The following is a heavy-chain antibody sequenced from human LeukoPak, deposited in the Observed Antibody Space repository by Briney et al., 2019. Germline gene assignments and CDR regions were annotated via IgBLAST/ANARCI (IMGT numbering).Heavy chain of an antibody. V-gene: IGHV3-30*18. CDR2: ISNSGGEK. CDR1: GFTFSSNS. Sequence: GRSLRLSCTASGFTFSSNSIHWVRQAPGKGLEWVAVISNSGGEKYFADSVRGRFTISRDNSKNTVYLQMNSLRTEDTAMYYCAKDRYRSWCVDYWGQGTLVTVSS. D-gene: IGHD6-13*01. J-gene: IGHJ4*02. CDR3: AKDRYRSWCVDY.